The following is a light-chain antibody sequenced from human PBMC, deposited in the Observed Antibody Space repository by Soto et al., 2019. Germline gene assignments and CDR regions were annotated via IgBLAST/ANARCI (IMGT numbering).Light chain of an antibody. V-gene: IGKV1-5*01. J-gene: IGKJ1*01. Sequence: DIQMTQSPSSLSASVGDRVTITFRASQSISSYLNWYQQKPGKAPKLLIYDASTLQTGVPSRFRGSGFGTEFTLTISSLQPDDFATYYCQQYNSYSRTFGQGTKVDI. CDR3: QQYNSYSRT. CDR1: QSISSY. CDR2: DAS.